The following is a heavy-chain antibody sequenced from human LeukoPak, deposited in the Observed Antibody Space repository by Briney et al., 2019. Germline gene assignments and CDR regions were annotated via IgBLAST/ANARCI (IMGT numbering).Heavy chain of an antibody. CDR3: AKVRGYSYGPSWYFDL. Sequence: GGSLRLSCAASGFTFNNYAMSWVRQAPGKGLEWVSAISGSGGSTYYADSVKGRFTISRGNSKNTLYLQMNSLRAEDTAVYYCAKVRGYSYGPSWYFDLWGRGTLVTVSS. CDR2: ISGSGGST. CDR1: GFTFNNYA. V-gene: IGHV3-23*01. J-gene: IGHJ2*01. D-gene: IGHD5-18*01.